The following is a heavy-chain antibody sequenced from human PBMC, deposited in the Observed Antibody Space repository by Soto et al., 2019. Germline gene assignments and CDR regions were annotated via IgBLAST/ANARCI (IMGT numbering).Heavy chain of an antibody. D-gene: IGHD1-26*01. V-gene: IGHV4-34*01. Sequence: NPSETLSLTCAVYGKSLSGYYWSWIRQPPGKALEWIGEINHSGSTNYNPSLKSRVTISVDTSKNQLFLNLTSVTAADTAMYYCARHHVRGRTIAGAAEFWGQGTLVTVSS. CDR2: INHSGST. CDR3: ARHHVRGRTIAGAAEF. CDR1: GKSLSGYY. J-gene: IGHJ4*02.